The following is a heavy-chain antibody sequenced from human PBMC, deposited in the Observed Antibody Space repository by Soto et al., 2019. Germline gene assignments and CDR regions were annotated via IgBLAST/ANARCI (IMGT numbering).Heavy chain of an antibody. CDR2: ISKSDYT. CDR1: GFAFNNYG. V-gene: IGHV3-21*01. D-gene: IGHD2-2*01. CDR3: AREDSIIIPAVSDF. J-gene: IGHJ4*02. Sequence: GGSLRLSCTVSGFAFNNYGINWVRQAPGKGLEWVSSISKSDYTYYSDSVKGRFAISRDNAKSSVSLQMNTLRVEDTAVYYCAREDSIIIPAVSDFWGQGTLVTVS.